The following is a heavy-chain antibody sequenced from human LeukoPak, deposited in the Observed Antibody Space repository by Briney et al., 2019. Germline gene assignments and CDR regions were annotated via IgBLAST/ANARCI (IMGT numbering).Heavy chain of an antibody. CDR2: IKQDGSEK. CDR3: ARVGCTSTSCLAN. D-gene: IGHD2-2*01. Sequence: GGSLRLSCAVSGLTFSSYWMTWVRQAPGKGLELVANIKQDGSEKYYVDSVKGRFTISRDSAKNSLYLQMSSVRAEDTAVYYCARVGCTSTSCLANWGQGTLVTVSS. J-gene: IGHJ4*02. V-gene: IGHV3-7*01. CDR1: GLTFSSYW.